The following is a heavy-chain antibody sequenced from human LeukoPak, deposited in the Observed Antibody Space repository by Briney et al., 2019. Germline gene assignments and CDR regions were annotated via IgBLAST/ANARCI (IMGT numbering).Heavy chain of an antibody. V-gene: IGHV3-7*01. CDR2: IKQDGSEK. Sequence: GGSLRLSCAASGFTFSSYWMSWVRQAPGKGLEWVANIKQDGSEKYYEDSVKGRFTISRDNAKNSLYLQMNSLRAEDTAVYYCASSYYYDSSAPGAFDIWGQGTMVTVSS. J-gene: IGHJ3*02. CDR1: GFTFSSYW. CDR3: ASSYYYDSSAPGAFDI. D-gene: IGHD3-22*01.